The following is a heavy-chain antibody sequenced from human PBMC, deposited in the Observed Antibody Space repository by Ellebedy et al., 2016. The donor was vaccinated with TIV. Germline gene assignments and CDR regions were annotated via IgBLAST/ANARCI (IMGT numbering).Heavy chain of an antibody. CDR1: GFSFRSYW. V-gene: IGHV3-7*01. J-gene: IGHJ5*02. Sequence: PGGSLRLSCAASGFSFRSYWMSWVRQAPGKGLEWVANIYQDGSDQYYVDSVKGRFTISRDNANKPLFLQMNSLRVEDTAVYYCARRGSYGDYAVQINSWFDPWGQGTLVTVSS. CDR2: IYQDGSDQ. CDR3: ARRGSYGDYAVQINSWFDP. D-gene: IGHD4-17*01.